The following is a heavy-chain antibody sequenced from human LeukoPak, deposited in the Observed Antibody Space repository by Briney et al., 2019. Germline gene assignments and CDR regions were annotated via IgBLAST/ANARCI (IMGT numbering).Heavy chain of an antibody. J-gene: IGHJ4*02. D-gene: IGHD6-13*01. CDR1: GFSFSGYE. CDR2: ISSSGSTI. CDR3: ARDRQYRSSFDY. Sequence: GGSLRLSCAASGFSFSGYEVNWVRQAPGKGLEWVSHISSSGSTIYYADSVKGRFTISRDNAKNSLYLQMNSLRAEDTAVYYCARDRQYRSSFDYWGQGTLVTVSS. V-gene: IGHV3-48*03.